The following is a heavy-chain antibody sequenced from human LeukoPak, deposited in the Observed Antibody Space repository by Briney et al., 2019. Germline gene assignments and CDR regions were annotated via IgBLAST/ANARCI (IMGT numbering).Heavy chain of an antibody. D-gene: IGHD6-19*01. Sequence: SQTLSLTCAISGDSVSSNSAAWNWIRQSPSRGLEWLGRTYYRSKWYNDYAVSVKSRITINPDTSKNQFSLQLNSVTPEDTAVYYCAGEDSSGWYAHRWFDPWGQGTLVTVSS. V-gene: IGHV6-1*01. CDR2: TYYRSKWYN. CDR3: AGEDSSGWYAHRWFDP. CDR1: GDSVSSNSAA. J-gene: IGHJ5*02.